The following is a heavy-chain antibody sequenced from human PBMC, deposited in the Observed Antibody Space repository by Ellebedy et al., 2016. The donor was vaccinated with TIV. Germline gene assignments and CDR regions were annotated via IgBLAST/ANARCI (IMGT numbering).Heavy chain of an antibody. V-gene: IGHV3-53*01. CDR2: MYSGGAT. CDR1: GFTFSSYA. CDR3: AGAVGAPLAFDY. D-gene: IGHD1-26*01. J-gene: IGHJ4*02. Sequence: GGSLRLSCAASGFTFSSYAMSWVRQAPGKGLEWVSVMYSGGATSYADSVKGRFTISRDNSKNTVYLQVNSLRDEDTAAYYCAGAVGAPLAFDYWGQGALVTVSS.